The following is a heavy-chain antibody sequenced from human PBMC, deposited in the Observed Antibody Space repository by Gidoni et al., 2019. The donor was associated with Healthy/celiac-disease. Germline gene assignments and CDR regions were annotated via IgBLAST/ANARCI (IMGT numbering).Heavy chain of an antibody. V-gene: IGHV4-39*01. J-gene: IGHJ4*02. Sequence: QLQLQESSPGLVKPSETLSLTCTVSGGSISSSSYYWGWIRQPPGKGLEWIGSIYYSGSTYYNPSLKSRVTISVDTSKNQFSLKLSSVTAADTAVYYCARRPDIVAGIDYWGQGTLVTVSS. CDR1: GGSISSSSYY. CDR2: IYYSGST. D-gene: IGHD5-12*01. CDR3: ARRPDIVAGIDY.